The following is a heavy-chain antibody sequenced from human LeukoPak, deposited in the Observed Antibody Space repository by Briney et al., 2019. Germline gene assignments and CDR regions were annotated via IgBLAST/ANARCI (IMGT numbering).Heavy chain of an antibody. D-gene: IGHD1-26*01. Sequence: GGSLRLSCAASGFTFTTYWMHWVRQAPGKGLEWVSGISGSGGSTYYADSVKGRFTISRDNSKNTLNLQMNSLRAEDTAVYYCAKDSIVGATSGVYWGQGTLVTVSS. CDR2: ISGSGGST. CDR3: AKDSIVGATSGVY. J-gene: IGHJ4*02. V-gene: IGHV3-23*01. CDR1: GFTFTTYW.